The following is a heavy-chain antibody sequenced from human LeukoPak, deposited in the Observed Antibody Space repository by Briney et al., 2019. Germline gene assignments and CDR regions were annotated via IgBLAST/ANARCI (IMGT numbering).Heavy chain of an antibody. CDR1: GGSISSYY. J-gene: IGHJ5*02. D-gene: IGHD3-3*01. CDR2: IYSSGST. Sequence: SETLSLTCTVSGGSISSYYLSWIRQPAGKGLEWIGRIYSSGSTNYNPSLKSRVTMSVDTSKNQFSLKLSSVTAADTAVYYCAQTHYDFWSGYYTVWFDPWGQGTLVTVSS. V-gene: IGHV4-4*07. CDR3: AQTHYDFWSGYYTVWFDP.